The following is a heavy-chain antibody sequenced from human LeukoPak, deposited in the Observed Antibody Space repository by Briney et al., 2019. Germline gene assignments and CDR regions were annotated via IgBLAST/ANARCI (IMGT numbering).Heavy chain of an antibody. J-gene: IGHJ4*02. Sequence: ASVKVSCKASGYTFTGYYIHWVRPAPGQGLDWMTWMHPNSGDTNYAQKFQGRVIMTRDTSISTAYMEFNRLRSDDTAMYYCARGQQWLEAFEHWGQGTLVTVSS. V-gene: IGHV1-2*02. CDR3: ARGQQWLEAFEH. D-gene: IGHD6-19*01. CDR2: MHPNSGDT. CDR1: GYTFTGYY.